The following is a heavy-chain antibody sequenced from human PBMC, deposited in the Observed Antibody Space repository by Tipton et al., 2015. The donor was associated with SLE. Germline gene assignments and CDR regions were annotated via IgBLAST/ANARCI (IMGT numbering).Heavy chain of an antibody. CDR3: ARDRDGYSYGPFDY. Sequence: TLSLTCTVSGGSISSSSYYWGWIRQPPGKGLEWIGSIYYSGSPYYNPSLKSRVTISVDTSKNQFSLKLSSVTAADTAVYYCARDRDGYSYGPFDYWGQGTLVTVSS. CDR1: GGSISSSSYY. CDR2: IYYSGSP. D-gene: IGHD5-18*01. J-gene: IGHJ4*02. V-gene: IGHV4-39*07.